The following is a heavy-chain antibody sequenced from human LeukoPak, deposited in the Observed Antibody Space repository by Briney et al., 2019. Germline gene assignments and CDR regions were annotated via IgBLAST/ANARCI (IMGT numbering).Heavy chain of an antibody. CDR2: ISTGSSYT. CDR3: ARAEGGPATAIY. V-gene: IGHV3-11*05. CDR1: GFTFSDYY. Sequence: GGSLRLSCTASGFTFSDYYMSWIRQAPGRGLEWVSYISTGSSYTNYADSVKGRFTISRDNAKNSLYLQMNSLRAEDTALYYCARAEGGPATAIYWGQGTLVTVSS. J-gene: IGHJ4*02. D-gene: IGHD2-21*02.